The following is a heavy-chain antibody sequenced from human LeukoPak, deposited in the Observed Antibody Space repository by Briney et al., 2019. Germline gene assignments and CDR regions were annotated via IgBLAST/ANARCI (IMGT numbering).Heavy chain of an antibody. D-gene: IGHD3-10*01. V-gene: IGHV3-23*01. CDR2: ISGSGGST. CDR3: AKGLRVQGSGAFDI. CDR1: GGSFSGYY. J-gene: IGHJ3*02. Sequence: ETLSLTCAVYGGSFSGYYWSWVRQAPGKGLEWVSAISGSGGSTYYADSVKGRFTISRDNSKNTLYLQMNSLRAEDTAVYYCAKGLRVQGSGAFDIWGQGTMVTVSS.